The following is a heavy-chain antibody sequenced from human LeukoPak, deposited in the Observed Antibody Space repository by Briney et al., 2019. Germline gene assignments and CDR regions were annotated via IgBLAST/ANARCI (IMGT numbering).Heavy chain of an antibody. D-gene: IGHD1-26*01. CDR1: GDSFSGYY. V-gene: IGHV4-34*01. J-gene: IGHJ4*02. Sequence: KPSETLSLTCAVYGDSFSGYYWSWIRQPPGKGLEWIAEINHRRSTHYNPSLKSRVNISVDTSKNQFSLNLDSVTAADTAVYYCARSWAGMYYPFYYFDFWGQGTLVSVSS. CDR2: INHRRST. CDR3: ARSWAGMYYPFYYFDF.